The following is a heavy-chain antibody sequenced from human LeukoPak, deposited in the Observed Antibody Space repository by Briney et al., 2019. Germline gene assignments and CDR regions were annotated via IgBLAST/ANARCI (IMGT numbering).Heavy chain of an antibody. D-gene: IGHD4-23*01. V-gene: IGHV3-23*01. J-gene: IGHJ4*02. CDR3: AKDRDYGGNSRGIDYVDY. CDR2: IFVRGDET. CDR1: GFALSNYV. Sequence: GRCMRLSCAVAGFALSNYVMDWVRQAPGKGLEWVSSIFVRGDETFYSDSVKGRFTISRDNSNHMLYLQMDTLRADDTAIYYCAKDRDYGGNSRGIDYVDYWGQGTLVTVSS.